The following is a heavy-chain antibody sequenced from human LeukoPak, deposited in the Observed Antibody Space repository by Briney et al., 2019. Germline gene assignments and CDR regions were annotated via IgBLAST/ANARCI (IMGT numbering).Heavy chain of an antibody. Sequence: GASVKVSCKASGYTFTGYYMHWVRQAPGQGLEWMGWVNPNSGGTNYAQKFQGRVTMTRDTSISTAYMELGRLTSDDTAVYYCARDPRIAATGDDNWFDPWGQGTLVTVSS. CDR2: VNPNSGGT. CDR1: GYTFTGYY. J-gene: IGHJ5*02. V-gene: IGHV1-2*02. D-gene: IGHD6-13*01. CDR3: ARDPRIAATGDDNWFDP.